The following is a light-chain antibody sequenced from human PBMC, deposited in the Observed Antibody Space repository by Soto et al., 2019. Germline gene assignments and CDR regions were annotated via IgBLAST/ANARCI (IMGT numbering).Light chain of an antibody. J-gene: IGKJ4*01. CDR3: QQYDNLPLT. V-gene: IGKV1-33*01. CDR2: DAS. CDR1: QDISNY. Sequence: DMKMTPSPASLPGAVEHIVIITRQASQDISNYLNSYQQKPGKAPKLLIYDASNLETGLTSRFSGSGSGTDFTFPISSLQPEDIATYYCQQYDNLPLTFGGATKVDI.